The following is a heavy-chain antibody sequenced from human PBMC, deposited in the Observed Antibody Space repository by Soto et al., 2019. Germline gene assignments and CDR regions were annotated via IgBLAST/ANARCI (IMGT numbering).Heavy chain of an antibody. Sequence: QVQLVQSEAQVKKPGASVKLPCRASGYTFSSYGFSWVRQAPGQRLERMGWISAYSGKKNYAQKIKGRVTMTPDTSTSTAYMELRSLGSDDTAVYYCARPPSSSWYRWFDPWGQGTLVSVSS. CDR3: ARPPSSSWYRWFDP. V-gene: IGHV1-18*01. D-gene: IGHD6-13*01. CDR1: GYTFSSYG. CDR2: ISAYSGKK. J-gene: IGHJ5*02.